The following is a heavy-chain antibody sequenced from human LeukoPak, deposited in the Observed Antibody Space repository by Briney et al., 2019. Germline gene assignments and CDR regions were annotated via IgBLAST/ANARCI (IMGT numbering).Heavy chain of an antibody. V-gene: IGHV1-2*06. CDR3: ARDWYPYYDFWSGYLNWFDP. D-gene: IGHD3-3*01. Sequence: ASVKVSCKASGYTFTDYYMHWVRQAPGQGLEWMGRINPKTGGTNFAQKFQGRVSMNRDTSINTTYMELRSLRSDDTAVYYCARDWYPYYDFWSGYLNWFDPWGQGTLVTVSS. CDR2: INPKTGGT. J-gene: IGHJ5*02. CDR1: GYTFTDYY.